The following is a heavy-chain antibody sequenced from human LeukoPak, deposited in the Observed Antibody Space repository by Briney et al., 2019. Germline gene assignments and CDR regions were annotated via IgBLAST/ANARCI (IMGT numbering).Heavy chain of an antibody. D-gene: IGHD2-15*01. CDR2: VTTDGAGT. V-gene: IGHV3-23*01. CDR1: EFTFSNFA. Sequence: GGSLRLSCAASEFTFSNFAMSWVRQAPGKGLEWVSSVTTDGAGTSYADSVKGRFTISRDNTKNTLSLQMNSLRAEDTAVYSCARRGSAHYFDYWGQGTLVTVSS. CDR3: ARRGSAHYFDY. J-gene: IGHJ4*02.